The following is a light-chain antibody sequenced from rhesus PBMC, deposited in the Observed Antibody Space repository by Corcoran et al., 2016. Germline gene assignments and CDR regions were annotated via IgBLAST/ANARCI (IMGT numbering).Light chain of an antibody. CDR1: ENVKNN. CDR3: QHGYGTPWT. J-gene: IGKJ1*01. CDR2: KAS. Sequence: DIQMTQSPSSLSASIGDRVTITCRASENVKNNLNWYQQKPGKAPKLLIYKASTLQSGVPSRFRGSGSGTVYTFSISSLQTEDFAIYYCQHGYGTPWTFGQGTKVEIK. V-gene: IGKV1-74*01.